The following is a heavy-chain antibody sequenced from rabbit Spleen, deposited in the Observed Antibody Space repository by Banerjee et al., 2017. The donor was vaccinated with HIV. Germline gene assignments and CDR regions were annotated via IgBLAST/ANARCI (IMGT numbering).Heavy chain of an antibody. CDR1: GVSFSGDSY. Sequence: QEQLEESGGDLVKPGASLTLTCIASGVSFSGDSYMCWVRQAPGKGLEWIVCIDSGSSGFTYFASWAKGRFTISKTSSTTVTLQMTSLTVADTATYFCARDLVTVIGWNFNLWGQGTLVTVS. V-gene: IGHV1S45*01. J-gene: IGHJ4*01. CDR3: ARDLVTVIGWNFNL. CDR2: IDSGSSGFT. D-gene: IGHD1-1*01.